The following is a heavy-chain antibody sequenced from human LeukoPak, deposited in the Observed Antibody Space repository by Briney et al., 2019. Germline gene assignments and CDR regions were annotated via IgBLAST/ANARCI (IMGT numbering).Heavy chain of an antibody. D-gene: IGHD6-25*01. Sequence: ASVKVSCTASGYTFTSYAMHWVRQAPGQRLEWMGWINASNGNATYTQKFQDRVTFTRDTSASTAYMDLSSLRSEDTAVYYCARVSSGWHGYLDYWGQGTPVTVSS. J-gene: IGHJ4*02. V-gene: IGHV1-3*01. CDR3: ARVSSGWHGYLDY. CDR1: GYTFTSYA. CDR2: INASNGNA.